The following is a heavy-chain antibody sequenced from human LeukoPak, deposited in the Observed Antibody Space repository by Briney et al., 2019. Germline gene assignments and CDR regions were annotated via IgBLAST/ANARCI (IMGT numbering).Heavy chain of an antibody. V-gene: IGHV4-34*01. J-gene: IGHJ5*02. CDR1: GGSFSGYY. D-gene: IGHD3-10*01. Sequence: SETLSLTCAVYGGSFSGYYWSWIRQPPGKGLEWIGEINHSGSTNYNPSLKSRVTISVDTSKNQFPLKLSSVTAADTAVYYCARRTRSGMVRGVIGPWGQGTLVTVSS. CDR2: INHSGST. CDR3: ARRTRSGMVRGVIGP.